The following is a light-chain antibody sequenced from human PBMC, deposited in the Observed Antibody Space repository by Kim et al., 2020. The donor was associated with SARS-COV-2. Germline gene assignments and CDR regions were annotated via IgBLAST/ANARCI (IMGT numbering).Light chain of an antibody. CDR3: QSPDSSGVM. CDR2: KDT. CDR1: ALPNQH. J-gene: IGLJ3*02. Sequence: SPGQPARITCSGDALPNQHAAWYQQKPRQAPVMIIYKDTERPSGIPARFSGSSSGAAVTLTISGVQAEDEADYYCQSPDSSGVMFGGGTQLTVL. V-gene: IGLV3-25*03.